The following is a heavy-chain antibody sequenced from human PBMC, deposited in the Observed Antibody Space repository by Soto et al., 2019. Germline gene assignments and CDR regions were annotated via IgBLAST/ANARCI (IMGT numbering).Heavy chain of an antibody. CDR3: AAWHLQEHAYDI. D-gene: IGHD1-1*01. CDR1: GFTVSGKKY. Sequence: PGGSLRLSCAAFGFTVSGKKYVAWVRQAPGKGLEWVSALYDLDGTYYADSVKGRFTTSSDSSRTTVNLQMNSLRPDDTAVYSCAAWHLQEHAYDIWGQGTMVTVPS. J-gene: IGHJ3*02. V-gene: IGHV3-53*01. CDR2: LYDLDGT.